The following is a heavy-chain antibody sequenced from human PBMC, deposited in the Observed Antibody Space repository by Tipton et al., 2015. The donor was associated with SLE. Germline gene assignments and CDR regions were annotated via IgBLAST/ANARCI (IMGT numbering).Heavy chain of an antibody. J-gene: IGHJ4*02. CDR2: IYDTGSS. V-gene: IGHV4-31*03. Sequence: TLSLTCTVSGQSINGNDYLWTWIRQLPGKGLEWIGYIYDTGSSSYNPSLKSRLTMSVDTSKNQFSLKLSSVTAADTAVYYCAKDVGMWSGTGILVDFEYWGQGALVIVSS. CDR3: AKDVGMWSGTGILVDFEY. D-gene: IGHD1-1*01. CDR1: GQSINGNDYL.